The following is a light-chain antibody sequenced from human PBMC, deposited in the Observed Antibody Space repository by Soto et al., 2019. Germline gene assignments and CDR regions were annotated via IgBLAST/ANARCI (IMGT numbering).Light chain of an antibody. CDR3: KQYNNWPRT. CDR1: QSVSSN. Sequence: EVLMTQSLATLSVSPGERATLYCRASQSVSSNLAWYQQKPGQAHRLIIYGASTRATGIQARFSGSGSGTEFTLTISSLQSEDFAVYYCKQYNNWPRTVGQGTKVDIK. CDR2: GAS. J-gene: IGKJ1*01. V-gene: IGKV3D-15*01.